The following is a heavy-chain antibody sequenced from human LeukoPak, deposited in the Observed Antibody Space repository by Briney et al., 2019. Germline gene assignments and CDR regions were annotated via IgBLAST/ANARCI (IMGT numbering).Heavy chain of an antibody. CDR2: IYYSGST. CDR1: GGSISSSSYY. D-gene: IGHD6-13*01. V-gene: IGHV4-39*07. Sequence: PSETLSLTCTVSGGSISSSSYYWGWIRQPPGKGLEWIGSIYYSGSTYYNPSLKSRVTISVDTSKNQFSLKLSSVTAADTAVYYCARARLAAAGNFVMYYYYYMDVWGKGTTVTISS. CDR3: ARARLAAAGNFVMYYYYYMDV. J-gene: IGHJ6*03.